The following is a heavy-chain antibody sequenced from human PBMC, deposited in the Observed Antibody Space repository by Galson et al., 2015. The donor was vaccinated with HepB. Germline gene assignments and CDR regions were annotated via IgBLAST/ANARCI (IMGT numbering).Heavy chain of an antibody. V-gene: IGHV3-21*01. J-gene: IGHJ4*02. D-gene: IGHD4-17*01. CDR3: ARGYDYGDYAYDY. CDR2: ISSSSSYI. Sequence: SLRLSCAASGFTFSSYSMNWVRQAPGKGLEWVSSISSSSSYIYYADSVKGRFTISRDNAKNSLYLQMNSLRAEDTAVYYCARGYDYGDYAYDYWGQGTLVTVSS. CDR1: GFTFSSYS.